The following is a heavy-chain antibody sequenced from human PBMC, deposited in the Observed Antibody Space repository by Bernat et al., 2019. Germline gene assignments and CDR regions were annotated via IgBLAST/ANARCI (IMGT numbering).Heavy chain of an antibody. CDR1: GGSFSGYY. V-gene: IGHV4-34*01. Sequence: QVQLEQWGAGLLKTSETLSLTCAVYGGSFSGYYWSWISQPPGKGLVWIGEINHSGSTNYNPALKSRCTISVDTTKNQFSLRLTSGAAADTAVYYCARGDGDYAIRDFDLWGRGTLVTVSS. D-gene: IGHD4-17*01. CDR3: ARGDGDYAIRDFDL. J-gene: IGHJ2*01. CDR2: INHSGST.